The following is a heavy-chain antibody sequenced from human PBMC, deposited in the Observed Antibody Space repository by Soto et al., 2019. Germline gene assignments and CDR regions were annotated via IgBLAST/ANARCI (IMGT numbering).Heavy chain of an antibody. J-gene: IGHJ4*02. Sequence: SQTLSLTCAISGDSVSGNSAAWNWIRQSPSRGLEWLGRTYYRSKWYNDYAVSVKSRITFTQDTSKNQSSLHLNSVTPEDTAVYYFARDFPYYESSDSYLDSWGQGXLFTV. V-gene: IGHV6-1*01. CDR3: ARDFPYYESSDSYLDS. CDR1: GDSVSGNSAA. D-gene: IGHD3-16*01. CDR2: TYYRSKWYN.